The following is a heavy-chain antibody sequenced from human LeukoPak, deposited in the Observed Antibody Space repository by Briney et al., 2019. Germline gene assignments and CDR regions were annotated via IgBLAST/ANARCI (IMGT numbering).Heavy chain of an antibody. D-gene: IGHD3-22*01. Sequence: ASVKVSCKASGYTFTGYYMHWVRQAPGQGLEWMGWINPNSGVTNYAQKFQGRVTMTRDTSISTAYVELSRLRSDDTAVYYCARDRQDSSGSTFDYWGQGTLVTVSS. V-gene: IGHV1-2*02. CDR1: GYTFTGYY. J-gene: IGHJ4*02. CDR3: ARDRQDSSGSTFDY. CDR2: INPNSGVT.